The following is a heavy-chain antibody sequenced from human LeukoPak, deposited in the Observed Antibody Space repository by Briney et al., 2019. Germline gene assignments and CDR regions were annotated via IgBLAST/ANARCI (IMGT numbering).Heavy chain of an antibody. CDR2: IYYSGIT. V-gene: IGHV4-59*01. D-gene: IGHD1-7*01. Sequence: SETLSLTCTVSGDSISSYYWSWARQPPGKGLEWIGYIYYSGITNYNPSLKSRVTMSVDTSKNQFSLDLSSVTAADTAVYYCARSSGTTADYWGQGTLVTV. CDR1: GDSISSYY. CDR3: ARSSGTTADY. J-gene: IGHJ4*02.